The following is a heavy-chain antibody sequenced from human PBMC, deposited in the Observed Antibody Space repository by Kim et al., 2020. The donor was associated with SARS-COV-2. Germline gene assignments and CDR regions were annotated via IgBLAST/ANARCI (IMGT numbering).Heavy chain of an antibody. V-gene: IGHV1-69*13. CDR1: GGTFSSYA. Sequence: SVKVSCKASGGTFSSYAISWVRQAPGQGLEWMGGIIPIFGTANYAQKFQGRVTITADESTSTAYMELSSLRSEDTAVYYCARSSIAARPFDYWGQGTLVTVSS. J-gene: IGHJ4*02. CDR3: ARSSIAARPFDY. CDR2: IIPIFGTA. D-gene: IGHD6-6*01.